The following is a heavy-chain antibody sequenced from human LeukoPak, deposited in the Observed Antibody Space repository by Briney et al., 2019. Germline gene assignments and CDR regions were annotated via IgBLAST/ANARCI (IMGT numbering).Heavy chain of an antibody. CDR2: IYYSGST. CDR1: GGSISTYY. D-gene: IGHD6-13*01. V-gene: IGHV4-59*08. Sequence: SETLSLTCTVSGGSISTYYWSWLRQPPGKGLEWIGYIYYSGSTKYNPSLKSRVTISVDTSKNQFSLKLSSVTAADTAVYYCARYIAAAGSVDYWGQGTLVTVSS. CDR3: ARYIAAAGSVDY. J-gene: IGHJ4*02.